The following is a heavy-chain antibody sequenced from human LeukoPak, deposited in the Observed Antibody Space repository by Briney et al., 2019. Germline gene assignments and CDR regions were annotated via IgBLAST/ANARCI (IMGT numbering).Heavy chain of an antibody. V-gene: IGHV1-2*02. J-gene: IGHJ4*02. CDR3: ARGTPRVVVVPAAMGGDYFDY. Sequence: ASVKVSCKASGYTFTNNYIHWVRQAPGHGLEWMGWINPNSGGTNYAQKFQGRVTMTRDTSISTAYMELSRLRSDDTAVYYCARGTPRVVVVPAAMGGDYFDYWGQGTLVTVSS. CDR2: INPNSGGT. D-gene: IGHD2-2*01. CDR1: GYTFTNNY.